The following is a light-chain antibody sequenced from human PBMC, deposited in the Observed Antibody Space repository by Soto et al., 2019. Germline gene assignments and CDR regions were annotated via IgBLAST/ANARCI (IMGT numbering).Light chain of an antibody. J-gene: IGKJ1*01. CDR1: QSVNIN. V-gene: IGKV3-15*01. Sequence: EIVMTQSPATLSVSPGDRATLSCRASQSVNINLAWYQVKPGQAPRLLIYGAATRAPGIPSRFSGSGSGTQFTLTISSLQSEDFAVYYCQQYNGYYRTFGQGTKVEIK. CDR2: GAA. CDR3: QQYNGYYRT.